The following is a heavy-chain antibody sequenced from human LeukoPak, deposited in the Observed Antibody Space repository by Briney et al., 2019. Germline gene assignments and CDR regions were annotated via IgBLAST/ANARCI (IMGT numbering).Heavy chain of an antibody. V-gene: IGHV4-39*01. CDR2: VYYSGAT. CDR1: GGSISSRGFF. Sequence: SATLSLTCTVSGGSISSRGFFWAWIRQPPGRGPEWIGSVYYSGATYYNSSLQSRVTISVDTSKSHFSLKLSSVTAADTAVYYCARLSCSDTICPTLPYNHFDPWGQGTLVTVSS. D-gene: IGHD2-15*01. CDR3: ARLSCSDTICPTLPYNHFDP. J-gene: IGHJ5*02.